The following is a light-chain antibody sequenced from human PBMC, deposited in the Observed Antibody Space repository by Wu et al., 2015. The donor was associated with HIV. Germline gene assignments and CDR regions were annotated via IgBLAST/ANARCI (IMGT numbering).Light chain of an antibody. J-gene: IGKJ1*01. V-gene: IGKV3-15*01. CDR3: QQYNDWPPWT. Sequence: EGSTLSCRPVRMLAPTLSPWYRARNLATAPRLLIYGASTRATGVPARFSGSGSATDFILTINSLQSEDFGVYYCQQYNDWPPWTFGQGTRVEIK. CDR1: RMLAPT. CDR2: GAS.